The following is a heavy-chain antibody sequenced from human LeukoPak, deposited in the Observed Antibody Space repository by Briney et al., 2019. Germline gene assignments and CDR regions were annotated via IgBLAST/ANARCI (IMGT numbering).Heavy chain of an antibody. D-gene: IGHD6-13*01. J-gene: IGHJ2*01. Sequence: GGSLRLSCAASGFTFDDYAMHWVRQAPGKGLEWVSGVSWNSGSIGYADSVKGRFTISRDNAKNSLYLQMNSLRAEDTALYYCAKDIAAAGTGWYFDLWGRGTLVTVSS. V-gene: IGHV3-9*01. CDR3: AKDIAAAGTGWYFDL. CDR2: VSWNSGSI. CDR1: GFTFDDYA.